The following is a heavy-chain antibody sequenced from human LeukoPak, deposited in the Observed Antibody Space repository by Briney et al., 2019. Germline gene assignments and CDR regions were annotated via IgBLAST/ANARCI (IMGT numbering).Heavy chain of an antibody. D-gene: IGHD5-12*01. J-gene: IGHJ4*02. Sequence: GASVKVSCRASGYTFTGYYMHWVRQAPGQGLEWMGWINPNSGGTNYAQKFQGWVTMTRDTSISTAYMELSRLRSDDTAVYYCARSGSWQYYFDYWGQGTLVTVSS. CDR2: INPNSGGT. CDR3: ARSGSWQYYFDY. V-gene: IGHV1-2*04. CDR1: GYTFTGYY.